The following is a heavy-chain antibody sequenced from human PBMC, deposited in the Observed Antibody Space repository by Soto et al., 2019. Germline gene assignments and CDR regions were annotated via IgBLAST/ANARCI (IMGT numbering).Heavy chain of an antibody. Sequence: GESLKISCKGSGYSFTSYWIGWVRQMPGKGLEGMGIIYPGDSDTRYSPSFQGQVTISADKSISTAYLQWSSLKASDTAMYYCARLHGYCTNGVCYSYYGMDVWGQGTTVTVSS. J-gene: IGHJ6*02. CDR1: GYSFTSYW. V-gene: IGHV5-51*01. CDR3: ARLHGYCTNGVCYSYYGMDV. CDR2: IYPGDSDT. D-gene: IGHD2-8*01.